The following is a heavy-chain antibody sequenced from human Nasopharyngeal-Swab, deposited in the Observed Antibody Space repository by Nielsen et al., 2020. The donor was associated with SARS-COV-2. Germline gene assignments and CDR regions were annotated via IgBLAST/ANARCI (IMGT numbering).Heavy chain of an antibody. D-gene: IGHD3-10*01. CDR1: GGSISSGGYY. Sequence: SATLSLTCTVSGGSISSGGYYWSWIRQHPGKGLEWIGYIYYSGSTYYNPSLKSRVTISVDTSKNQFSLKLSSVTAADTAVYYCARDGYGSGGMDVWGQGTTVTVSS. J-gene: IGHJ6*02. V-gene: IGHV4-31*03. CDR2: IYYSGST. CDR3: ARDGYGSGGMDV.